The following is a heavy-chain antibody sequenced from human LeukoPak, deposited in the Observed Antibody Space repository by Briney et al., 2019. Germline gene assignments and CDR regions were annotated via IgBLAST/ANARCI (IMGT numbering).Heavy chain of an antibody. CDR3: ARDSPYSRYDMDV. Sequence: GASVKVSCKASGYTFTGYYMHWVRQAPGQGLEWMGWINPNSGGTNYAQKFQGRVTMTRDTSISTAYMEVSRLRSDDTAVYYCARDSPYSRYDMDVWGQGTTVTVSS. V-gene: IGHV1-2*02. CDR1: GYTFTGYY. J-gene: IGHJ6*02. CDR2: INPNSGGT. D-gene: IGHD1-26*01.